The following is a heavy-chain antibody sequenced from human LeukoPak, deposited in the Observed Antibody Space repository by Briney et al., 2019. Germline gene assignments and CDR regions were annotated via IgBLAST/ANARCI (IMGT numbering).Heavy chain of an antibody. D-gene: IGHD3-3*01. V-gene: IGHV3-30*18. CDR2: ISYDGSNR. J-gene: IGHJ5*02. Sequence: GGSLRLSCAASGCTFGGYGVRWVRRSPGKGLEWVAVISYDGSNRYYADSVKGRFTISRDNSKNTLYLPMNSLRAENTPVYYFAKAKGETIPAWGQGTLVTVSS. CDR3: AKAKGETIPA. CDR1: GCTFGGYG.